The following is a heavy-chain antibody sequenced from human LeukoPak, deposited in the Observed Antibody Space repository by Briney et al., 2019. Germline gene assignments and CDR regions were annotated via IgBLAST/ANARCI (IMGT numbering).Heavy chain of an antibody. Sequence: GGSLRLSCAASGFTFSSYGMHWVRQAPGKGLEWVAVRSYDGSNKYYADSVKGRFTISRDNSKNTLYLQMNSLRAEDTAVYYCAKDAYSSSWSFDYWGQGTLVTVSS. V-gene: IGHV3-30*18. D-gene: IGHD6-13*01. CDR3: AKDAYSSSWSFDY. J-gene: IGHJ4*02. CDR2: RSYDGSNK. CDR1: GFTFSSYG.